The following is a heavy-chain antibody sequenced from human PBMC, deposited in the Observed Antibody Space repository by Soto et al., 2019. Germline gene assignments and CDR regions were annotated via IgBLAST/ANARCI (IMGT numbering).Heavy chain of an antibody. CDR2: IYYSGST. CDR1: GGSISSGGYY. V-gene: IGHV4-31*03. D-gene: IGHD4-17*01. J-gene: IGHJ3*02. Sequence: SETLSLTCTVSGGSISSGGYYWSWIRQHPGKGLEWIGYIYYSGSTYYNPSLKSRVTISVDTSKNQFSLKLSSVTAADTAVYYCARGFYYGDSVHDAFDIWGQGTMVTVSS. CDR3: ARGFYYGDSVHDAFDI.